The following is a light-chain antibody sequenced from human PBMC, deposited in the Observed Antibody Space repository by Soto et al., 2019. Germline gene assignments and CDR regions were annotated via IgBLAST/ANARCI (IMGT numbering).Light chain of an antibody. Sequence: EIVLTQSPCTLSLSPGERAPLSCMASQSVSSSYLAWYQQKPGQAPRLLIYGATTRATGIPARFSGSGSGTDFTLTISRLEPEDFAVYYCQQYGSSPLTFGGGTKVDIK. V-gene: IGKV3-20*01. CDR3: QQYGSSPLT. CDR2: GAT. J-gene: IGKJ4*01. CDR1: QSVSSSY.